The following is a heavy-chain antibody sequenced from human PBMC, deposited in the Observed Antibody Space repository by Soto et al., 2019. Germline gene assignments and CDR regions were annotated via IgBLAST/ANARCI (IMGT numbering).Heavy chain of an antibody. CDR1: GFTFSSYA. J-gene: IGHJ4*02. CDR2: ISYDGSNK. V-gene: IGHV3-30-3*01. D-gene: IGHD3-22*01. Sequence: QVQLVESGGGVVQPGRSLRLSCAASGFTFSSYAMHWVRQAPGKGLEGVAVISYDGSNKYYADSVKGRFTISRDNSKNTLYLQMNSLRAEDTAVYYCARSKYYYDSSGYYYTRPFDYWGQGTLVTVSS. CDR3: ARSKYYYDSSGYYYTRPFDY.